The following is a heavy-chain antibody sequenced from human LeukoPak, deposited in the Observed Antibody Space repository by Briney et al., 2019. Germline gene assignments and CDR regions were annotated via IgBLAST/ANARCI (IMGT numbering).Heavy chain of an antibody. V-gene: IGHV3-7*01. CDR2: IRGDGSRE. CDR3: VRDAYYHDRSNYYGVLDI. J-gene: IGHJ3*02. Sequence: GGSLRLSCAASGFTFSSYSMNWVRQAPGEGLEWVANIRGDGSREYYLDSVKGRFTVSRDNAKNSLYLQMNSVRADDTAVYYCVRDAYYHDRSNYYGVLDIWGQGTMVTDSS. D-gene: IGHD3-22*01. CDR1: GFTFSSYS.